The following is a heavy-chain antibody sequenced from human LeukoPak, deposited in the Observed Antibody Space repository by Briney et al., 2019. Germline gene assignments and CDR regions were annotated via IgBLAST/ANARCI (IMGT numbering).Heavy chain of an antibody. V-gene: IGHV4-34*01. CDR1: GGSFSGYY. Sequence: SETLSLTCAVYGGSFSGYYWSWIRQPPGKGLEWIGEINHSGSTNYNPSLKSRVTISVDTSENQFSLKLSSVTAADTAVYYCARTVAGKGFDYWGQGTLVTVSS. CDR2: INHSGST. CDR3: ARTVAGKGFDY. J-gene: IGHJ4*02. D-gene: IGHD6-19*01.